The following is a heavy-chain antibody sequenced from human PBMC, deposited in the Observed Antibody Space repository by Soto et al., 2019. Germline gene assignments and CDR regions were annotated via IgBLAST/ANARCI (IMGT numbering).Heavy chain of an antibody. V-gene: IGHV3-30*18. J-gene: IGHJ4*02. CDR2: ISYDGSNK. Sequence: GGSLRLSCAASGFTFSSYGMHWVRQAPGKGLEWVAVISYDGSNKYYADSVKGRFTISRDNSKNTLYLQMNSLRAEDTAVYYCAKRLWFGEFFDYWGQGTLVTVSS. D-gene: IGHD3-10*01. CDR1: GFTFSSYG. CDR3: AKRLWFGEFFDY.